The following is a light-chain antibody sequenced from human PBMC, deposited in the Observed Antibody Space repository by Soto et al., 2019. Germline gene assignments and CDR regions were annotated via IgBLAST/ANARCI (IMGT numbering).Light chain of an antibody. CDR2: YNN. V-gene: IGLV1-47*02. Sequence: QSVLTQPPSASGTPGQRVTISCSGRSSNIGSNYVYWYQQLPGTAPKLLIYYNNQRPSGVPDRFSGSKSGTSASLVISGLRSEDEADYYCATWDDSLSGYVFGTGTKLTVL. CDR3: ATWDDSLSGYV. J-gene: IGLJ1*01. CDR1: SSNIGSNY.